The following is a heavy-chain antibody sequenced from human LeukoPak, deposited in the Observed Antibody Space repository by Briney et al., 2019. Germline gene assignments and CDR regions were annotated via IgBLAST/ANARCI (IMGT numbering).Heavy chain of an antibody. D-gene: IGHD5-18*01. J-gene: IGHJ4*02. CDR3: ARVEDTAMAYLDY. Sequence: PGRSLRLSCAASGFSFSSYGMDWVRQAPGKGLEYVSAISSNGGSTYYANSVKGRFTISRDNSKNTLYLQMGSLRAEDMAVYYCARVEDTAMAYLDYWGQGTLVTVSS. CDR1: GFSFSSYG. CDR2: ISSNGGST. V-gene: IGHV3-64*01.